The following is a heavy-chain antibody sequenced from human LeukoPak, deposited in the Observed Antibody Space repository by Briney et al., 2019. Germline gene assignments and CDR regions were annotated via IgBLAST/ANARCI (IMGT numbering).Heavy chain of an antibody. CDR3: AKWGVYYILTGYYGTDF. D-gene: IGHD3-9*01. V-gene: IGHV3-23*01. CDR2: ITGSGDTT. CDR1: GFIFRNYA. Sequence: GASLRLSCAASGFIFRNYAMSWVRQAPGKGLEWVSAITGSGDTTYYADSVKGRFTISRDNSKNTLYVEMNTLRAEDTAVYYCAKWGVYYILTGYYGTDFWGQGTLVTVSS. J-gene: IGHJ4*02.